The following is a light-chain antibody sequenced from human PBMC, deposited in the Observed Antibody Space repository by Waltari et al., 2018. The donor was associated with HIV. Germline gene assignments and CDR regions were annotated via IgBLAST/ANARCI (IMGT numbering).Light chain of an antibody. J-gene: IGLJ1*01. CDR1: TSNIGSNS. CDR3: GTWDSGLNAYV. CDR2: DKH. V-gene: IGLV1-51*01. Sequence: QSVLTQPPSVSAAPGQKIGISCSGATSNIGSNSVSWYQQSPGRDPQLLSYDKHRRPSETPDRFSGSKSGTAGTLDITGLQTGDEADYYCGTWDSGLNAYVFGSGTKVTVL.